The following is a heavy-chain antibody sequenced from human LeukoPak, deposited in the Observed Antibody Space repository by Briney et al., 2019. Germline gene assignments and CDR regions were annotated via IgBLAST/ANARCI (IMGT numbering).Heavy chain of an antibody. CDR1: GFTFSSYW. J-gene: IGHJ4*02. Sequence: GGSLRLSCAASGFTFSSYWMSWVRRAPGKGLEWVANIKQDGSEKYYVDSVKGRFTISRDNAKNSLYLQMNSLRAEDTAVYYCARWPGYCSGGSCYRGGDYWGQGTLVTVSS. D-gene: IGHD2-15*01. V-gene: IGHV3-7*03. CDR2: IKQDGSEK. CDR3: ARWPGYCSGGSCYRGGDY.